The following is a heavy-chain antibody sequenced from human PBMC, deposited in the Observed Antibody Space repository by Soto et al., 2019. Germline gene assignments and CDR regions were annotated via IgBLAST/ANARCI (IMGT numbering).Heavy chain of an antibody. J-gene: IGHJ4*03. CDR3: ARNLEYCTRAGCYLDY. CDR2: ISYDGSYN. V-gene: IGHV3-30*03. Sequence: GGTLSLSCAASGFTISSYGMHWVRQAPAKGLEWVALISYDGSYNYSEDSVNGRFTISRDTSRSTLYLKMNSLSAEDTAVYYCARNLEYCTRAGCYLDYWGQGTRVTVSS. D-gene: IGHD2-8*01. CDR1: GFTISSYG.